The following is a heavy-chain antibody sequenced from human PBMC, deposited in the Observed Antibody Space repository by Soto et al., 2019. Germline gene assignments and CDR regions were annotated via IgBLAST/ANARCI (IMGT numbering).Heavy chain of an antibody. CDR1: GASFTSAVYY. V-gene: IGHV4-31*03. D-gene: IGHD6-19*01. J-gene: IGHJ5*01. CDR3: AMSRSGILDS. Sequence: PSETLSLTCSVSGASFTSAVYYCSWIRQLPGKGLEWIGYIQNSVSTIYSPSLKSRATISVDTSKNKFSLRLNSVTAADTAMYYCAMSRSGILDSWGQGTMVTVST. CDR2: IQNSVST.